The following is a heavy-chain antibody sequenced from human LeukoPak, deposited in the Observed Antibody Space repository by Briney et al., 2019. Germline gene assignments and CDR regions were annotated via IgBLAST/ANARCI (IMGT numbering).Heavy chain of an antibody. CDR1: GGTFSSYA. Sequence: SVKVSCKASGGTFSSYAISWVRQAPGQGLEWMGGIIPSFGTANYAQKFQGRVTITADESTSTAYMELSSLRSEDTAVYYCARGRSSSWYKSNYYYGMDVWGQGTTVTVSS. D-gene: IGHD6-13*01. CDR3: ARGRSSSWYKSNYYYGMDV. J-gene: IGHJ6*02. CDR2: IIPSFGTA. V-gene: IGHV1-69*13.